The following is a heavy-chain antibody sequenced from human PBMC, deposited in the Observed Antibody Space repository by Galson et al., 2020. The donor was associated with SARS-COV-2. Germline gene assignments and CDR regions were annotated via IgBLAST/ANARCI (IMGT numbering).Heavy chain of an antibody. CDR3: ARGGGVAARRGALDF. CDR1: VGSFSGYY. J-gene: IGHJ3*01. D-gene: IGHD6-13*01. V-gene: IGHV4-34*01. CDR2: ISHSGST. Sequence: SETLSPTCAVHVGSFSGYYWSWIRQPPGKGLEWIGEISHSGSTSYNPSLKSRVTISVDTSKNQFSLKLSSVTAADSAIYYCARGGGVAARRGALDFLGQGTMVTVSS.